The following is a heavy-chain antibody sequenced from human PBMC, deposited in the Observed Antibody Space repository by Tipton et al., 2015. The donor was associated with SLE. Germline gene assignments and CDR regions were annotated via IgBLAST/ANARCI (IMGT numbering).Heavy chain of an antibody. V-gene: IGHV3-21*01. J-gene: IGHJ4*02. CDR3: AKDSIASFEF. D-gene: IGHD2/OR15-2a*01. Sequence: SLRLSCAASGFSFSTYGMNWIRQVPGKGLEWVSAITAGGNSKDYADSLKGRFTISRDNAKNSLYLQMNSLRAADTAVYYCAKDSIASFEFWGQGTLVTVSS. CDR2: ITAGGNSK. CDR1: GFSFSTYG.